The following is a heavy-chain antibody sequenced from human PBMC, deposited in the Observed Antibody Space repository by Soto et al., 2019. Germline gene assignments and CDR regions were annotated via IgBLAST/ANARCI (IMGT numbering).Heavy chain of an antibody. CDR3: AGGMTKVTTFDY. J-gene: IGHJ4*02. Sequence: SETLSLTCAVSGGSISSGGYSWSWIRQPPGKGLEWIGYIYHSGSTYYNPSLKSRVTISVDRSKNQFSLKLSSVTAADTAVYYWAGGMTKVTTFDYWGRGTRVPVSS. CDR2: IYHSGST. CDR1: GGSISSGGYS. V-gene: IGHV4-30-2*01. D-gene: IGHD4-4*01.